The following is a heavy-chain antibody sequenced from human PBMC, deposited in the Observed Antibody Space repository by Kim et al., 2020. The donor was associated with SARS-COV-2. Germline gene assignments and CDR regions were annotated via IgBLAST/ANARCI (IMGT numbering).Heavy chain of an antibody. J-gene: IGHJ6*03. CDR1: GGSISSSSYY. CDR3: ARLGVLRYYLDMDG. Sequence: SETLSLTCTVAGGSISSSSYYWGWIRQPPGKGLEWIGSIYYSGSTYYNPSLKSRVTISVDTSKNQFSLKLSSVTAADTAVYYCARLGVLRYYLDMDGWG. CDR2: IYYSGST. V-gene: IGHV4-39*01. D-gene: IGHD3-9*01.